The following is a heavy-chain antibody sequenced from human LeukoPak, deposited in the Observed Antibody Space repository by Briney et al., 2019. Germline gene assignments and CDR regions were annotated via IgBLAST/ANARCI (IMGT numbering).Heavy chain of an antibody. D-gene: IGHD1-26*01. CDR3: ARLVGATGPGWKRFDP. CDR2: INPNSGGT. J-gene: IGHJ5*02. Sequence: GASVKVSCKASGYTFTNYAVNWVRQAPGQGLEWMGWINPNSGGTNYAQKFQGRVTMTRDTSISTAYMELSRLRSDDTAVYYCARLVGATGPGWKRFDPWGQGALVTVSS. CDR1: GYTFTNYA. V-gene: IGHV1-2*02.